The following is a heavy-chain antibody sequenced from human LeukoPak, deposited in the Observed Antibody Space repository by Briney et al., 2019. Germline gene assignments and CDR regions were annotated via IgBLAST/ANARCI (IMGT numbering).Heavy chain of an antibody. Sequence: AGGSLRLSCTASGFSFSTYAMTWVRQAPGKGLEWISSMSSGSRYIYYADSVRGRFTISRDNTKNSLYLLMNNLRAEDTAIYYCARDRPTGASRVFVVQWGQGTPVTVFS. CDR3: ARDRPTGASRVFVVQ. J-gene: IGHJ4*02. CDR1: GFSFSTYA. V-gene: IGHV3-21*06. D-gene: IGHD2-15*01. CDR2: MSSGSRYI.